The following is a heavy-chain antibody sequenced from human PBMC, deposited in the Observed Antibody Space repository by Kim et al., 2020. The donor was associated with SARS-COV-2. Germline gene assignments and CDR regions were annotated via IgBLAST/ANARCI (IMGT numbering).Heavy chain of an antibody. D-gene: IGHD2-15*01. CDR3: ARDMKRLLLGGLDY. CDR1: GFTFSSYA. Sequence: GRSLRLSCAASGFTFSSYAMHWVRQAPGKGLEWVAVISYDGSNKYYADSVKGRFTNSRDNSKNTLYLQMNSLRAEDTAVYYCARDMKRLLLGGLDYWGQGTLVTVSS. CDR2: ISYDGSNK. J-gene: IGHJ4*02. V-gene: IGHV3-30*04.